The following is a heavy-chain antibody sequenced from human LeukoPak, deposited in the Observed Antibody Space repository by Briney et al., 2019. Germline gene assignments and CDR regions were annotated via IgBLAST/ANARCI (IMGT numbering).Heavy chain of an antibody. CDR3: ARGFDGYYGFDL. CDR2: INQDGVEK. V-gene: IGHV3-7*05. J-gene: IGHJ3*01. CDR1: GFTFTTYW. D-gene: IGHD5-24*01. Sequence: PGGSLRLSCAASGFTFTTYWMSWVRQAPRKGLEWVANINQDGVEKYYVASVRGRLTISRDNAKNSMYVQMYSLRAEDTAVYYCARGFDGYYGFDLWGQGTMVTVSS.